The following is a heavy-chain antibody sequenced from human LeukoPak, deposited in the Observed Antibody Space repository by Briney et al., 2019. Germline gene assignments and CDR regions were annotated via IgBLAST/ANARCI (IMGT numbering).Heavy chain of an antibody. CDR2: IYYSGST. D-gene: IGHD3-10*01. Sequence: PSETLSLTCTVSGGSISSYYWSWIRQPPGKGLEWIGYIYYSGSTNYNPSLKSRVTISVDTSKNQFSLKLSSVTAADTAVYYCARGYGSGSLDYWGQGTLVTVSS. V-gene: IGHV4-59*01. CDR3: ARGYGSGSLDY. J-gene: IGHJ4*02. CDR1: GGSISSYY.